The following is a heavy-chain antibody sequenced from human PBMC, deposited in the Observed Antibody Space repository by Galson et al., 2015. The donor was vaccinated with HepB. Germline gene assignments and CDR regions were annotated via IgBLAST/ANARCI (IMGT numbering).Heavy chain of an antibody. V-gene: IGHV1-3*01. D-gene: IGHD5-12*01. Sequence: SVKVSCKASGYTFTSYAMHWVRQAPGQRLEWMGRINAGNGNTKYSQKFQGRVTITRDTSASTAYMELSSLRSEDTAVYYCARDIRFGYGYFDYWGQGTLVTVSS. CDR3: ARDIRFGYGYFDY. J-gene: IGHJ4*02. CDR2: INAGNGNT. CDR1: GYTFTSYA.